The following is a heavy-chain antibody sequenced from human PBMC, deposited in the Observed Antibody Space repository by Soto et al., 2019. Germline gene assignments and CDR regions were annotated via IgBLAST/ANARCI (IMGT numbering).Heavy chain of an antibody. CDR1: GGSISSGGYY. CDR2: IYYSGST. Sequence: SETLSLTCTVSGGSISSGGYYWSWIRQHPGKGLEWIGYIYYSGSTYYNPSLKSRVTISVDTSKNQFSLKLSSVTAADTAVYYCARCYSSDIYFDYWGQGTLVTVSS. J-gene: IGHJ4*02. CDR3: ARCYSSDIYFDY. V-gene: IGHV4-31*03. D-gene: IGHD4-4*01.